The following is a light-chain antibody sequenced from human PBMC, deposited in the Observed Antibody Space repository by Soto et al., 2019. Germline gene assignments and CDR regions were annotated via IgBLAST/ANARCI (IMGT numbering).Light chain of an antibody. CDR3: SSYTSSSTLL. V-gene: IGLV2-14*01. CDR2: DVF. CDR1: SSDVGGYDH. J-gene: IGLJ1*01. Sequence: QSALTQPASVSGSPGQSIAISCIGSSSDVGGYDHVSWYQQYQGKAPKLMIYDVFNRPSGVSIRFSGSKSGNTASLTIPGLQAEDEADYYCSSYTSSSTLLFGTGTKLTVL.